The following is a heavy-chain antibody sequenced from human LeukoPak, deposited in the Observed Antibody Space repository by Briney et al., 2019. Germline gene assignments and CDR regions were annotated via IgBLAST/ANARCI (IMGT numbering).Heavy chain of an antibody. V-gene: IGHV4-38-2*02. D-gene: IGHD3-22*01. Sequence: PSETLSLTCTVSGSSISSGYFWGWIRQPPGKGLEWIGTIYHSGSTYYNPSLRSRVTISVDTSKNQFPLKLSSVTAADTAVYYCATHSPYYYDSSGYLSEIYFDYWGQGTQVTVSS. CDR1: GSSISSGYF. CDR2: IYHSGST. CDR3: ATHSPYYYDSSGYLSEIYFDY. J-gene: IGHJ4*02.